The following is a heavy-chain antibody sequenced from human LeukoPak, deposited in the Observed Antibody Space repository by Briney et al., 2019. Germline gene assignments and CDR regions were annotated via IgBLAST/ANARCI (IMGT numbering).Heavy chain of an antibody. Sequence: SPTLSLTCTVSGGSISSGSYYWSWIRQPPGKGLEWIGYIYYTGSTNYNPSLKSRVTISVDTSKNQFSLKLNSVTAADTAVYYCARELCSTTTCYFDYWGQGTLVTVSS. CDR1: GGSISSGSYY. V-gene: IGHV4-61*01. CDR2: IYYTGST. J-gene: IGHJ4*02. D-gene: IGHD2-2*01. CDR3: ARELCSTTTCYFDY.